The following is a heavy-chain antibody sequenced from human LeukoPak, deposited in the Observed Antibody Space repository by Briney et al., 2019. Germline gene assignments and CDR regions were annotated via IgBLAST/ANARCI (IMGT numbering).Heavy chain of an antibody. CDR2: FDPEDGET. D-gene: IGHD4-17*01. CDR3: AREGNDYGDYVLSGWFDP. CDR1: GYTLTDLS. V-gene: IGHV1-24*01. J-gene: IGHJ5*02. Sequence: GASVKVSCKVSGYTLTDLSVHWVRQTPGKGLEWMGGFDPEDGETIYAQKFQGRVTMTRDTSTSTVYMELSSLRSEDTAVYYCAREGNDYGDYVLSGWFDPWGQGTLVTVSS.